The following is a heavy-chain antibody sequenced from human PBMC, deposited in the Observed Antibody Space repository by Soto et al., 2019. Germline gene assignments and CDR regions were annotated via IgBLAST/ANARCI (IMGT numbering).Heavy chain of an antibody. D-gene: IGHD1-26*01. J-gene: IGHJ6*03. CDR1: GDSFNDYY. Sequence: QVQLVQSGAEVRKPGASVTVSCRSSGDSFNDYYIHWVRQAPGQGFEWMGWINPNGGVTKYAQKFQGWVSMTRDTSIRTVYMQLSRLRSDATALYYCARESGGPTATVDYYSFDMEVWGTGTTVSVSS. CDR3: ARESGGPTATVDYYSFDMEV. CDR2: INPNGGVT. V-gene: IGHV1-2*04.